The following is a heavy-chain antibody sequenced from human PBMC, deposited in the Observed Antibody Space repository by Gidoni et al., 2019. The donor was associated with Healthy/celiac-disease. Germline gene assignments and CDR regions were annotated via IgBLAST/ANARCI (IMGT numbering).Heavy chain of an antibody. D-gene: IGHD1-26*01. V-gene: IGHV1-3*01. CDR3: ARAWQSSNDAFDI. J-gene: IGHJ3*02. Sequence: QVQLVQSGAEVKKPGASVKVSCKASGYTFTSYAMHWVRQAPGQRLEWMGWINAGNGNTKYSQKFQGRVTITRDTSASTAYMELSSLRSEDTAVYYCARAWQSSNDAFDIWGQGTMVTVSS. CDR2: INAGNGNT. CDR1: GYTFTSYA.